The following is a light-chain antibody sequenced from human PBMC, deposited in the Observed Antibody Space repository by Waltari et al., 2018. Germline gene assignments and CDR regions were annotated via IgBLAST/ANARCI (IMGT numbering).Light chain of an antibody. V-gene: IGKV5-2*01. J-gene: IGKJ2*01. CDR1: QDIDDE. Sequence: ETTLTQSPALMSAAARDKGNISCRASQDIDDEMNWYQQKPGEGAIYIIQEATTLVPGIPPRFSGSGYGTDFTLTINNIQSEDVASYFCLEHDNFPTHTFGQGTKLEIK. CDR3: LEHDNFPTHT. CDR2: EAT.